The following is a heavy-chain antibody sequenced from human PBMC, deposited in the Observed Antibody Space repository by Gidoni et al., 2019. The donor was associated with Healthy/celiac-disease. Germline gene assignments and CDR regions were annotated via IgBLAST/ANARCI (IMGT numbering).Heavy chain of an antibody. CDR3: AGPVVPAAGAPGDYYYYGMDV. J-gene: IGHJ6*02. CDR2: IYYSGST. D-gene: IGHD2-2*01. CDR1: GGSISSSSSY. Sequence: QLQLQESGLGLVMHSATLSFPCTASGGSISSSSSYWGRSRQAPGKGLEWIGSIYYSGSTYYNPALKSRVTISVDTSKNQFSLKLSSVTAADTAVYYCAGPVVPAAGAPGDYYYYGMDVWGQGTTVTVSS. V-gene: IGHV4-39*01.